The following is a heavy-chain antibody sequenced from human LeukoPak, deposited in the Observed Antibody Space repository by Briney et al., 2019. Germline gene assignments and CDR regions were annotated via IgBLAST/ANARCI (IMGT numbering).Heavy chain of an antibody. D-gene: IGHD6-19*01. V-gene: IGHV3-21*01. J-gene: IGHJ4*02. Sequence: PGGSLRLSCAASGFTFDDYGMNWVRQAPGKGLEWVSSISSSSSYIFYADSLKGRFTISRDNAKNSLYLQMNSLRAEDTAVYYCARDAVAATYLFDYWGQGTLVTVSS. CDR3: ARDAVAATYLFDY. CDR1: GFTFDDYG. CDR2: ISSSSSYI.